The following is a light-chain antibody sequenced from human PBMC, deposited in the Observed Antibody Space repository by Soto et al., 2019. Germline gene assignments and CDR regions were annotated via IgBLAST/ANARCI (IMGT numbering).Light chain of an antibody. Sequence: DIQMTQSPSSVSASVGETVTITCRASHYIDRWVAWYQQKPGKAPKLLIYDATRVWSGVPSTFSGSRSVTDFTLTITDLQPEDFATYYCQQAYSFPITVGQGTRLEMK. CDR2: DAT. CDR3: QQAYSFPIT. V-gene: IGKV1-12*01. J-gene: IGKJ5*01. CDR1: HYIDRW.